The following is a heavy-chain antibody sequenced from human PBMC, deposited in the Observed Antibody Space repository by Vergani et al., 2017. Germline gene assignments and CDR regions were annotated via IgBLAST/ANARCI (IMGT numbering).Heavy chain of an antibody. CDR1: GYIFSNFW. CDR2: IYPGDSEV. J-gene: IGHJ3*01. CDR3: ASGGHGSENGGALQL. D-gene: IGHD3-10*01. V-gene: IGHV5-51*01. Sequence: EKQLVQSGSETKQPGESLKISCQAFGYIFSNFWIGWVRQRPGRGLEWMGFIYPGDSEVKSNPTFRGHVIFSVDTSVNTAYLQWRSLQASDTATYFCASGGHGSENGGALQLWGQGTNITVSS.